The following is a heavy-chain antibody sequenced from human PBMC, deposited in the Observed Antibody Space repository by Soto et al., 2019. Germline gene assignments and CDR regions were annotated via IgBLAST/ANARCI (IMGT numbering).Heavy chain of an antibody. D-gene: IGHD2-2*01. CDR2: IIPILGIA. CDR1: GGTFSSYT. Sequence: ASVKVSCKASGGTFSSYTISWVRQAPGQGLEWMGRIIPILGIANYAQKFQGRVTITADKSTSTAYMELSSLRSEDTAVYYCASTHQQTLAAPDSTDAFDIWGQGTMVTVSS. V-gene: IGHV1-69*02. CDR3: ASTHQQTLAAPDSTDAFDI. J-gene: IGHJ3*02.